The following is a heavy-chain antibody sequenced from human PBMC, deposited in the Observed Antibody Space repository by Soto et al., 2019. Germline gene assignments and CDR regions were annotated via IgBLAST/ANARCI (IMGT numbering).Heavy chain of an antibody. D-gene: IGHD1-7*01. V-gene: IGHV4-30-2*01. Sequence: PSETLSLTCAVSGGSITSGGYSWGWIRQPPGQGLEWIGYMYHSGNTYYNPSLKGRVTISLDHSRNQFSLRLNSVTAADTAVYYCARGWTFNWNYSLRLLNWYFDLWGRGTLVTVSS. J-gene: IGHJ2*01. CDR1: GGSITSGGYS. CDR3: ARGWTFNWNYSLRLLNWYFDL. CDR2: MYHSGNT.